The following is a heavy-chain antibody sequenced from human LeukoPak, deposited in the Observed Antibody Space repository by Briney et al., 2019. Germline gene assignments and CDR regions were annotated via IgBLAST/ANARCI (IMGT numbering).Heavy chain of an antibody. V-gene: IGHV4-39*01. Sequence: SETLSLTCTVSGGSISSTTYYWGWIRQPPGKGLEWIGRIYYSGSTYYSPSLKSRVTISVDTSTNQFSLKLSSVTATDTAVYYCARLHWDSGYYYYYMDVWGKGTTVTVSS. J-gene: IGHJ6*03. CDR1: GGSISSTTYY. CDR3: ARLHWDSGYYYYYMDV. D-gene: IGHD3-10*01. CDR2: IYYSGST.